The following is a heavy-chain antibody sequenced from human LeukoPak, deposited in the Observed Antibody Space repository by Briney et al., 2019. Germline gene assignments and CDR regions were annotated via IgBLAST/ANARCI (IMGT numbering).Heavy chain of an antibody. CDR1: GFTFSDYY. J-gene: IGHJ4*02. V-gene: IGHV3-11*04. D-gene: IGHD3-22*01. CDR2: ISSSGSTI. Sequence: GGSLRLSCAASGFTFSDYYMSWIRQAPGKGLEWVSYISSSGSTIYYADSVKGRFTISRDNAKNSLYLQMNSLRAEDTAVYYCARLVSYYDSSGYYFDYWGQGTLVTVSS. CDR3: ARLVSYYDSSGYYFDY.